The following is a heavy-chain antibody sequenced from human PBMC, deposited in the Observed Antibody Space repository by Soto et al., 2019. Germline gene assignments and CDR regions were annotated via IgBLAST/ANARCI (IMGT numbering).Heavy chain of an antibody. CDR2: IRSKANSYAT. CDR1: GFTFSGSA. Sequence: GGSLRLSCAASGFTFSGSAMHWVRQASGKGLEWAGRIRSKANSYATAYAASVKGRFTISRDDSKNTAYLQMNSLKTEDTAVYYCTRQRQYSSSWYWFDPWGQGTLVTVSS. V-gene: IGHV3-73*01. D-gene: IGHD6-13*01. CDR3: TRQRQYSSSWYWFDP. J-gene: IGHJ5*02.